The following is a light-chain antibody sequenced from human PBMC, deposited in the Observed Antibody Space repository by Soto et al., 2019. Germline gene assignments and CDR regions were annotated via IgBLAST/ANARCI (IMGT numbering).Light chain of an antibody. J-gene: IGKJ1*01. CDR3: QQYGGSPRT. CDR1: QTVSRS. V-gene: IGKV3-15*01. CDR2: GAS. Sequence: TQSPATLYVSPGERATLSCRASQTVSRSLAWYQQRPGQAPRLLIYGASTRAAGVPGRFSGSGSGTDFTLTISSLQSEDFAVYYCQQYGGSPRTFGQGTKVEVK.